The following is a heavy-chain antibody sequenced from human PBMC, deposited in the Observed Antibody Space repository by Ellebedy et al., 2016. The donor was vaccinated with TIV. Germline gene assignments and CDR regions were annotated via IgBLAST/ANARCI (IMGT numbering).Heavy chain of an antibody. CDR1: GYTFSIYY. Sequence: AASVKVSCKASGYTFSIYYIHCLRQAPGQGLEWMGIINAGGGSTIYAPKFHDRLTMTRDTSTSTVYMELSSLRSDDTAVYYCARRVGTMSPVLSKHFDHWGQGTLVTVSS. V-gene: IGHV1-46*01. J-gene: IGHJ4*02. CDR2: INAGGGST. D-gene: IGHD1-26*01. CDR3: ARRVGTMSPVLSKHFDH.